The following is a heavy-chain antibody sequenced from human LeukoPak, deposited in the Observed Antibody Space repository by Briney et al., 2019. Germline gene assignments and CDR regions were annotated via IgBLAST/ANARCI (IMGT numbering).Heavy chain of an antibody. D-gene: IGHD3-10*01. CDR1: GGSMSPYH. CDR2: IYYSGST. CDR3: ARGRGQYYYGSGSSLDY. V-gene: IGHV4-59*12. J-gene: IGHJ4*02. Sequence: PSETLSLTCTVSGGSMSPYHWGWIRQPPGKGLEWTGYIYYSGSTNYNPSLKSRVTISVDTSKNQFSLKLSSVTAADTAVYYCARGRGQYYYGSGSSLDYWGQGTLVTVSS.